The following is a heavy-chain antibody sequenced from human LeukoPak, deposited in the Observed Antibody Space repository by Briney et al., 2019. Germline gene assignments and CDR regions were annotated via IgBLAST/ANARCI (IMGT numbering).Heavy chain of an antibody. J-gene: IGHJ4*02. CDR3: AIGARTLGGARGDY. Sequence: GGALRLSCGASGFTVRSNYMSWVRQAPGQGLEGGSGISNGCSTYYSDAVKGGRTISIDSSKNTLFLQMNSLRAEETAVYYCAIGARTLGGARGDYWGQGNLVTVSP. D-gene: IGHD1-26*01. V-gene: IGHV3-53*01. CDR1: GFTVRSNY. CDR2: ISNGCST.